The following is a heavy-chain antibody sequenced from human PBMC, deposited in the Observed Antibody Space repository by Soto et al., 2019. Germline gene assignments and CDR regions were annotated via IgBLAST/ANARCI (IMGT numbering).Heavy chain of an antibody. Sequence: QVQLVESGGGVVQPGRSLRLSCAASGFTFSSYGMHWVRQAPGKGLEWVAVISYDGSNKYYADSVKGRFTISRDNSKNTLYLQMNSRRAEDTAVYYGAKATYCGGDCYGVSYGMDVWGQGTTVTVSS. D-gene: IGHD2-21*02. J-gene: IGHJ6*02. CDR1: GFTFSSYG. V-gene: IGHV3-30*18. CDR3: AKATYCGGDCYGVSYGMDV. CDR2: ISYDGSNK.